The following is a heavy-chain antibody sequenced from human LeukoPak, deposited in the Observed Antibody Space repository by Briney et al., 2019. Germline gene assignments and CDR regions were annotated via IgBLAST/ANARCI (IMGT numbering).Heavy chain of an antibody. CDR3: ARDLLDYYYMDV. J-gene: IGHJ6*03. V-gene: IGHV1-18*01. CDR1: GYPFNTFG. Sequence: ASVKVSCKASGYPFNTFGISWVRQTPGHGLERVGWISAYTGNTNFGQKFQGRVTMTADKSTSTAYMELRSLRTDDAAVYYCARDLLDYYYMDVWGKGTTVTVSS. CDR2: ISAYTGNT.